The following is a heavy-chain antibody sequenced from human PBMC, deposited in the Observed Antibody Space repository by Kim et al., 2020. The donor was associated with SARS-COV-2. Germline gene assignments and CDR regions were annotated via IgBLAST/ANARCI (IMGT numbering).Heavy chain of an antibody. Sequence: GGSLRLSCAASGFTFSSYAMSWVRQAPGKGLEWVSAISGSGGSTYYADSVKGRFTISRDNSKNTLYLQMNSLRAEDTAVYYCAKDIVVVTVPSGMDVWGQGTTVTVSS. D-gene: IGHD2-21*02. CDR1: GFTFSSYA. J-gene: IGHJ6*02. CDR3: AKDIVVVTVPSGMDV. V-gene: IGHV3-23*01. CDR2: ISGSGGST.